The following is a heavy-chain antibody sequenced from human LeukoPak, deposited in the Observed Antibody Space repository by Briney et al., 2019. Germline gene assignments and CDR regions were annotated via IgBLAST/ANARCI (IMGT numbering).Heavy chain of an antibody. Sequence: PSETLSLTCTVSGGSISTSNYYWGWIRQPPGKGLEWIGNIFYSGSTYYSPSVKSRVTISLDTSKNQFSLKLSSVTAADTAVYYCARGVARSSKFHFSYYFDYWGQGTLVTVSS. CDR1: GGSISTSNYY. CDR3: ARGVARSSKFHFSYYFDY. D-gene: IGHD6-6*01. CDR2: IFYSGST. V-gene: IGHV4-39*07. J-gene: IGHJ4*02.